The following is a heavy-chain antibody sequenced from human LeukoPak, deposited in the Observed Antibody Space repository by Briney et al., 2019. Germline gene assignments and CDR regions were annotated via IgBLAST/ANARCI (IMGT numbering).Heavy chain of an antibody. D-gene: IGHD5-18*01. J-gene: IGHJ4*02. Sequence: SETLSLTCTVSGGSISVYTAYYWGRIRQPPGKGLEWIGGIFSSGSTYYNPSLKSRVTISVDTSKNQFSLKLSSVTAADTPVYFCARSRGYSYAQDYWGQRTLVTVSS. CDR1: GGSISVYTAYY. CDR2: IFSSGST. CDR3: ARSRGYSYAQDY. V-gene: IGHV4-39*01.